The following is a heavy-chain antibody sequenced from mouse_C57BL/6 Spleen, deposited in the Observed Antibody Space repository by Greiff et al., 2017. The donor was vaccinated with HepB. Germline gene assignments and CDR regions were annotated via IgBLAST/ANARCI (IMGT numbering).Heavy chain of an antibody. CDR1: GFSFTSYG. CDR2: IWSGGST. CDR3: DRNWATACYFDY. J-gene: IGHJ2*01. V-gene: IGHV2-2*01. D-gene: IGHD1-2*01. Sequence: QVQLQPSGPGLVQPSQSLSITCTVSGFSFTSYGVHWVRPSPGKGLEWLGVIWSGGSTDYNAAFISRLSISTDNSKSQVVFKMNRLQADETAIYYCDRNWATACYFDYWGQGTTLTVSS.